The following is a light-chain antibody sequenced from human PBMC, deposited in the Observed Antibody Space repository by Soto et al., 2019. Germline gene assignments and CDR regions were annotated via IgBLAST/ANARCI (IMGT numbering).Light chain of an antibody. CDR2: HAS. Sequence: DIQMTQSPSFVSASVGDIVTVFCGAIQDIGSWLAWYQQKPGKPPTLMIYHASRLESGVPSRFSASGSGTSFTLTINDLQPEDFATYYCQEAYSFPITFGQGTRLEIK. CDR1: QDIGSW. CDR3: QEAYSFPIT. J-gene: IGKJ5*01. V-gene: IGKV1-12*01.